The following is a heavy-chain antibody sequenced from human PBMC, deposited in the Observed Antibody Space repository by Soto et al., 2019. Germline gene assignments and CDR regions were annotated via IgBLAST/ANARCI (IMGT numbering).Heavy chain of an antibody. J-gene: IGHJ4*02. Sequence: QVQLVQSGAEVKKPGSSVKVSCKASGGTFSSNAISWVRQAPGQGLEWMGGIIPIFGTANYAQKFQGRVTITADESTSTAYMELSSLRSEDTAVYYCARGPYDYVWGSYRPFDYWGQGTLVTVSS. CDR1: GGTFSSNA. CDR3: ARGPYDYVWGSYRPFDY. V-gene: IGHV1-69*01. D-gene: IGHD3-16*02. CDR2: IIPIFGTA.